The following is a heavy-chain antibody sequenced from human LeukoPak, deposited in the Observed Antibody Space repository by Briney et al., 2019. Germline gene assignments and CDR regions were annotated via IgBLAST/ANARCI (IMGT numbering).Heavy chain of an antibody. D-gene: IGHD5-12*01. CDR1: GGTFSSYA. J-gene: IGHJ4*02. V-gene: IGHV1-69*05. Sequence: ASVKVSCKASGGTFSSYAISWLRQAPGQGLEWMGRIIPIFGTANYAQKFQGRVTITTDKSTSTAYMELSSLRSEDTAVYYCARSLVATMYYYFDYWGQGTLVTVSS. CDR2: IIPIFGTA. CDR3: ARSLVATMYYYFDY.